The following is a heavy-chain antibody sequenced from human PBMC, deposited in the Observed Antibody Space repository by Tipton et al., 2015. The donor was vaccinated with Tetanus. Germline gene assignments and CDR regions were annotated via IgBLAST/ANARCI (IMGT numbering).Heavy chain of an antibody. CDR3: ASMTPVGWYFDL. D-gene: IGHD4-23*01. J-gene: IGHJ2*01. Sequence: LRLSCSVSGGSISSYFWSWIRQSPGQGLEWIGLIYYSGSTSYNPSLKSRVTISVDTSKNQLSLKLTSVTAADTAVYYCASMTPVGWYFDLWGRGTLVTVSS. V-gene: IGHV4-59*01. CDR1: GGSISSYF. CDR2: IYYSGST.